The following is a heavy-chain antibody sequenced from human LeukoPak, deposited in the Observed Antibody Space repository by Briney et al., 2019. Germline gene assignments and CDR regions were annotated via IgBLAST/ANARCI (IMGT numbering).Heavy chain of an antibody. V-gene: IGHV4-59*01. CDR3: ARVNIVATKYYFDY. Sequence: PSETLSLTCTVSGGSISSYYWSWIRQPPGKGLEWIGYIYYSGSTNYNPSLKSRVTISVDTSKNQFSLKLSSVTAADTAVYYCARVNIVATKYYFDYWGQGTLVTVSS. J-gene: IGHJ4*02. CDR2: IYYSGST. CDR1: GGSISSYY. D-gene: IGHD5-12*01.